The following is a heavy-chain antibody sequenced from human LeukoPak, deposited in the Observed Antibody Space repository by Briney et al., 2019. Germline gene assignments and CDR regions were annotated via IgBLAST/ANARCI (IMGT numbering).Heavy chain of an antibody. Sequence: SETLSLTCAVYGGSFSGYYWSRIRQPPGKGLEWIGEINHSGSTNYNPSLKSRVTISVDTSKNQFSLKLSSVTAADTAVYYCARGDGYSYGYYFDYWGQGTLVTVSS. CDR1: GGSFSGYY. D-gene: IGHD5-18*01. V-gene: IGHV4-34*01. CDR3: ARGDGYSYGYYFDY. CDR2: INHSGST. J-gene: IGHJ4*02.